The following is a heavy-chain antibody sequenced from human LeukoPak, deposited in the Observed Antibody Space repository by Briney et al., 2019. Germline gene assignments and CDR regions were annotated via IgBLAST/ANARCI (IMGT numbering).Heavy chain of an antibody. CDR2: ISPNGVIT. D-gene: IGHD4-23*01. CDR1: GFTFRSHG. CDR3: ARVLVYGGTYFDY. Sequence: GGSLRLSCVASGFTFRSHGMNWVRQAPGKGLEWVSGISPNGVITYYADSVKGRFTISRDNSKGTVYLQMNSLRPEDTAVYYCARVLVYGGTYFDYWGQGTLVIVSS. J-gene: IGHJ4*02. V-gene: IGHV3-23*01.